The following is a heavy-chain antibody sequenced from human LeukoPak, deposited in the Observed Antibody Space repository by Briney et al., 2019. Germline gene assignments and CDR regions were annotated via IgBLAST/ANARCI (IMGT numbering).Heavy chain of an antibody. V-gene: IGHV4-59*12. D-gene: IGHD2-15*01. Sequence: SETLSLTCTVSGGSISSYYWSWIRQPPGKGLEWIGYMYYSGSTNYNPSLKSRVTISVDTSKNQFSLKLSSVTAADTAVYYCARGSATRYFDYWGQGTLVTVFS. J-gene: IGHJ4*02. CDR2: MYYSGST. CDR1: GGSISSYY. CDR3: ARGSATRYFDY.